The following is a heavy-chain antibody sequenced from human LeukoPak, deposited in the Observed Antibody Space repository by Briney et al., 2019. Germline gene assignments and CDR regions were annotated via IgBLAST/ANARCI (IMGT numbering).Heavy chain of an antibody. D-gene: IGHD6-6*01. Sequence: GASVKVSCKASGGTFSNYAINWVRQAPGQGLEWMGGIIPIFGTANYAQKFQGRVTITADESTSTAYMELSSLRSEDTAVYYCARDYRNIAARQLNWFDPWGQGTLVTVSS. CDR2: IIPIFGTA. CDR1: GGTFSNYA. V-gene: IGHV1-69*13. CDR3: ARDYRNIAARQLNWFDP. J-gene: IGHJ5*02.